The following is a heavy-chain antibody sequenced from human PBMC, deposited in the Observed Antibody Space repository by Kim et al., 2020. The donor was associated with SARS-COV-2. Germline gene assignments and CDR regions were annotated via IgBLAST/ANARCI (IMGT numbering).Heavy chain of an antibody. CDR2: ISSSSSTI. J-gene: IGHJ4*02. D-gene: IGHD6-13*01. Sequence: GGSLRLSCAASGFTFSSYSMNWVRQAPGKGLEWVSYISSSSSTIYYADSVKGRFTISRDNAKNSLYLQMNSLRDEDTAVYYCARDFPAYSSSWLDYWGQGTLVTVSS. CDR1: GFTFSSYS. V-gene: IGHV3-48*02. CDR3: ARDFPAYSSSWLDY.